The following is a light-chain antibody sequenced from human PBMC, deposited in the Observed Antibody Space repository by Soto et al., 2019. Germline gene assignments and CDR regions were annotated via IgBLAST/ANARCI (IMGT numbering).Light chain of an antibody. CDR1: EGIVSY. V-gene: IGKV1-33*01. J-gene: IGKJ4*01. CDR2: DAY. Sequence: DIQMTQSPSSVSANVGDRVTISCQASEGIVSYLNWYQQKPGKAPTLVIYDAYKLEEGVPSRFSGSRSGRHFTFTISSLQGEDVATYFCLQYESVPPTFGGGTKVEI. CDR3: LQYESVPPT.